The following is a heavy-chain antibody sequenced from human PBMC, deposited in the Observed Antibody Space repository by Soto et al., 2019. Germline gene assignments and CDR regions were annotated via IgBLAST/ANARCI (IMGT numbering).Heavy chain of an antibody. V-gene: IGHV3-48*02. J-gene: IGHJ4*02. D-gene: IGHD6-19*01. Sequence: EVQLVESGGGLVQPGGSLRLSCVASGFTFSTDTMNWVRQAPGKGLEWVAHISTSGATRYYADSVKGRFTISRDNAKTSLYLQMDSLRNEDTAVYYCARFFGSGFDYWGQRTLVTVSS. CDR3: ARFFGSGFDY. CDR2: ISTSGATR. CDR1: GFTFSTDT.